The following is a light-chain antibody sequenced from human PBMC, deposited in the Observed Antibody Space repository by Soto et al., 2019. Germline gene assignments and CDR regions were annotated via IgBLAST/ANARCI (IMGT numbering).Light chain of an antibody. Sequence: EIVLTQSPGTLFLSSGERATVTXRASQSFRLSELAWYQAKPGHATRTXXXGPXSRGTGILDRFIGSGSGRDFTLTISRLEPEDFAVYYCRQYGSSPTRTFGQGTRLEIK. CDR2: GPX. J-gene: IGKJ5*01. V-gene: IGKV3-20*01. CDR1: QSFRLSE. CDR3: RQYGSSPTRT.